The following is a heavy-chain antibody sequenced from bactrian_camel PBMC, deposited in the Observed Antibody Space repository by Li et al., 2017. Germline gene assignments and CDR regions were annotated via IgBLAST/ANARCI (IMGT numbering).Heavy chain of an antibody. Sequence: HVQLVESGGGSVQPGESLRLSCVASGYAVATNCMAWFRQAPGKEREAVATIVDSDGILSYADSVKGRFTISKDNAKNTLYLQMDSLQPEDTATYYCAADYRRGWSCSVGRREYNNWGQGTQVTVS. CDR3: AADYRRGWSCSVGRREYNN. J-gene: IGHJ4*01. D-gene: IGHD1*01. CDR2: IVDSDGIL. CDR1: GYAVATNC. V-gene: IGHV3S26*01.